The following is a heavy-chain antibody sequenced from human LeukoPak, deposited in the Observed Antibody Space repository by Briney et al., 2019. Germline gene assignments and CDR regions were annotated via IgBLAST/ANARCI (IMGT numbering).Heavy chain of an antibody. Sequence: GESLKISCKGSGYSFTSYWIGWVRQLPGKGLGWTGMIYPGDSDTRYSPSFQGQVTISADKSISTAYLQWSSLKASDTAMYYCPRLSDIVVVPAAIGWFDPWGQGTLVTVSS. V-gene: IGHV5-51*01. J-gene: IGHJ5*02. D-gene: IGHD2-2*01. CDR3: PRLSDIVVVPAAIGWFDP. CDR1: GYSFTSYW. CDR2: IYPGDSDT.